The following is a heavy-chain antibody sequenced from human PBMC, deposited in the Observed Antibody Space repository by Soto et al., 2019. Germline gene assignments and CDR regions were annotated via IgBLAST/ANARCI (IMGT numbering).Heavy chain of an antibody. J-gene: IGHJ6*03. V-gene: IGHV3-48*03. CDR2: ISSSGSTI. CDR3: ERVGGLQICGVVTLVTHYYYYYYMDV. D-gene: IGHD3-3*01. CDR1: GFTFSSYE. Sequence: GGSLRLSCAASGFTFSSYEMNWVRQAPGKGLEWVSYISSSGSTIYYADSVKGRFTLSRDNAKNSLYLQMNSLRAEDTAVYYCERVGGLQICGVVTLVTHYYYYYYMDVWGKGTTVTVSS.